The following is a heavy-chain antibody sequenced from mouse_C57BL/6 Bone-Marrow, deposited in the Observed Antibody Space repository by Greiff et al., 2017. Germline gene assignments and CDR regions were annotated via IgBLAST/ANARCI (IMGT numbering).Heavy chain of an antibody. J-gene: IGHJ1*03. CDR1: GYAFSSSW. CDR2: IYPGDGDT. V-gene: IGHV1-82*01. CDR3: ADYGSLYWYFDV. Sequence: QVQLQQSGPELVKPGASVKISCKASGYAFSSSWMNWVKQRPGKGLEWIGRIYPGDGDTNYNGKFKGKATLTADKSSSTAYMQLSSLTSEDSAVYFCADYGSLYWYFDVWGTGTTGTVSS. D-gene: IGHD1-1*01.